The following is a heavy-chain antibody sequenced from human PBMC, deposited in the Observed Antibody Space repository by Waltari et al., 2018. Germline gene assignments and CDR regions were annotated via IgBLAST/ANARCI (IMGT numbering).Heavy chain of an antibody. CDR3: ARAVVVGVYFDY. J-gene: IGHJ4*02. Sequence: QVQLVQSGAEVKKPGSSVKVSCKASGGTFRSYATRWLRQAPGQGLEWMGGIIPIFGTANYAQKFQGRVTITTDESTSTAYMELSSLRSEDTAVYYCARAVVVGVYFDYWGQGTLVTVSS. CDR1: GGTFRSYA. CDR2: IIPIFGTA. V-gene: IGHV1-69*05. D-gene: IGHD1-26*01.